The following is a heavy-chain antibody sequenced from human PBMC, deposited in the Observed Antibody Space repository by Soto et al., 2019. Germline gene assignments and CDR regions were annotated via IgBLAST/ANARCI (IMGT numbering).Heavy chain of an antibody. Sequence: TLSLTCTVSGGSISSGGYYWSWIRQHPGKGLEWIGYIYYSGSTYYNPSLKSRVTISVDTSKNQFSLKLSSVTAADTAVYYCARDVRIAAAGTDNWFDPWGQGTLVTVSS. CDR2: IYYSGST. D-gene: IGHD6-13*01. CDR3: ARDVRIAAAGTDNWFDP. V-gene: IGHV4-31*03. J-gene: IGHJ5*02. CDR1: GGSISSGGYY.